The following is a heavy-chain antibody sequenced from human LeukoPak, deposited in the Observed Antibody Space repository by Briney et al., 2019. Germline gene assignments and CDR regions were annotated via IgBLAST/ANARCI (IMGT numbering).Heavy chain of an antibody. CDR2: ITSRSTYI. J-gene: IGHJ5*02. Sequence: GGSLRLSCAASGFAFGSYSINWVRQAPGKGLEWVSSITSRSTYINYADSAKGRFTISRDNAKNPLYLQMNSLRVEDTAVYYCARDPAPWGQGTLVTVSS. V-gene: IGHV3-21*01. CDR3: ARDPAP. CDR1: GFAFGSYS.